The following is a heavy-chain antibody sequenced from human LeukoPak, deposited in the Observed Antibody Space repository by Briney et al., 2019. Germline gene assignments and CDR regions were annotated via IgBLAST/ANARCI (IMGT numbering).Heavy chain of an antibody. CDR2: ISYDGSNK. V-gene: IGHV3-30*18. Sequence: GGSLRLSCAASGFTFSSYGMHWVRQAPGKGLEWVAVISYDGSNKYYADSVKGRFTISRDNSKNTLYLQMNSLRAEDTAVYYCAKDRAYYDYVTWSVTPYYWGQGTLVTVSS. D-gene: IGHD3-16*01. CDR3: AKDRAYYDYVTWSVTPYY. J-gene: IGHJ4*02. CDR1: GFTFSSYG.